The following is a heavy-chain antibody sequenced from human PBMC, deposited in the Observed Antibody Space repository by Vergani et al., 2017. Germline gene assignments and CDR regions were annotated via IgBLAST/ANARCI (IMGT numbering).Heavy chain of an antibody. D-gene: IGHD1-7*01. CDR1: GFTFSSYA. V-gene: IGHV3-23*01. CDR2: ISGSGGST. Sequence: EVQLLESGGGLVQPGGSLRLSCAASGFTFSSYAMSWVRQAPGKGLEWVSAISGSGGSTYYADSVKGRFTISRDNSKNTLYLQMNSLRAEDTAVYYCARVVTAGITGTTVGNWFDPWGQGTLVTVSS. CDR3: ARVVTAGITGTTVGNWFDP. J-gene: IGHJ5*02.